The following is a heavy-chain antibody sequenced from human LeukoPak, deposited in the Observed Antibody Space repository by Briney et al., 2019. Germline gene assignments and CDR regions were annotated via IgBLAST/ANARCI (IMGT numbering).Heavy chain of an antibody. V-gene: IGHV4-59*12. CDR2: IYYSGST. Sequence: SETLSLTCTVSGGSISSYYWSWIRQPPGKGLEWIGYIYYSGSTNYNPSLKSRVTISVDTSKNQFSLKLSSVTAADTAVYYCARDRAYYDFWSGFDGIWGQGTMVTVSS. CDR3: ARDRAYYDFWSGFDGI. CDR1: GGSISSYY. D-gene: IGHD3-3*01. J-gene: IGHJ3*02.